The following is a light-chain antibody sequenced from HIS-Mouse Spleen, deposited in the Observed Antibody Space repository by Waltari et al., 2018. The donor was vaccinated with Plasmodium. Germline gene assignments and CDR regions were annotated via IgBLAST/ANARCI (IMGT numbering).Light chain of an antibody. V-gene: IGLV3-25*02. Sequence: SYELTQPPSVSVSPGQTARITCSGDALPKQYAYWYQQKPGQAPVLVIYKDSERPSGTPGRFAGSSSGTTVTLTISGAQVEDEADYYCYSTDSSGNHRVFGGGTKLTVL. CDR1: ALPKQY. CDR3: YSTDSSGNHRV. J-gene: IGLJ3*02. CDR2: KDS.